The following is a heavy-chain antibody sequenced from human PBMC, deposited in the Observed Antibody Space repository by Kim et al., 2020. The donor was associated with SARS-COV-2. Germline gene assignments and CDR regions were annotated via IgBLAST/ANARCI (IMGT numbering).Heavy chain of an antibody. D-gene: IGHD6-19*01. J-gene: IGHJ4*02. V-gene: IGHV1-69*02. Sequence: YAQKFQGRVTITADKSTSTAYMELSSLRSEDTAVYYCASRKRIAVAGLGYWGQGTLVTVSS. CDR3: ASRKRIAVAGLGY.